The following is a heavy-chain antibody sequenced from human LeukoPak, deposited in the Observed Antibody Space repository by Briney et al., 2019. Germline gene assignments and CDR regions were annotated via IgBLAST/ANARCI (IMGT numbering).Heavy chain of an antibody. V-gene: IGHV3-21*01. CDR1: GFTFDDYG. Sequence: GGSLRLSCAASGFTFDDYGMSWVRQAPGKGLERVSSISSSSSYIYYADSVKGRFTISRDNAKNSLYLQMNSLRAEDTAVYYCARGCSGGSCPTGPMDVWGKGTTVTVSS. D-gene: IGHD2-15*01. J-gene: IGHJ6*04. CDR3: ARGCSGGSCPTGPMDV. CDR2: ISSSSSYI.